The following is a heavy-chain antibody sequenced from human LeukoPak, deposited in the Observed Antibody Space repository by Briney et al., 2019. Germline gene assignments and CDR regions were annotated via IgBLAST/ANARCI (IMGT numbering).Heavy chain of an antibody. CDR2: INHSGST. V-gene: IGHV4-34*01. CDR3: ARGTGYPLIG. Sequence: NTSETLSLTCTVSGGSISSYYWSWIRQPPGKGLEWIGEINHSGSTNYNPSLKSRVTISVDTSKNQFSLKLSSVTAADTAVYYCARGTGYPLIGWGQGTLVTVSS. D-gene: IGHD3-22*01. J-gene: IGHJ4*02. CDR1: GGSISSYY.